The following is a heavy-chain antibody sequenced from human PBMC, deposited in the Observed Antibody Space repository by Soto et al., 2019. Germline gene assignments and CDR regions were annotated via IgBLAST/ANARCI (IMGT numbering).Heavy chain of an antibody. CDR1: GGTFSSYT. J-gene: IGHJ4*02. D-gene: IGHD2-2*01. Sequence: GASVKVSCKASGGTFSSYTISWVRQAPGQGLEWMGRIIPILGIANYAQKFQGRVTITADKSTSTAYMELSSLRSEDTAVYYCARDHAEDIVVVPAASWGQGTLVTVSS. CDR2: IIPILGIA. V-gene: IGHV1-69*04. CDR3: ARDHAEDIVVVPAAS.